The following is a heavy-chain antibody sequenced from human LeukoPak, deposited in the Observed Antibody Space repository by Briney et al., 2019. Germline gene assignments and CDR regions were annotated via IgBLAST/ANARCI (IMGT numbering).Heavy chain of an antibody. J-gene: IGHJ4*02. CDR3: AAAAMSSRIDY. CDR2: INHSGST. V-gene: IGHV4-34*01. Sequence: SGTLSLTCAVYGGSFSGYYWSWIRQPPGKGLEWIGEINHSGSTNYNPSLKSRVTISVDTSKNQFSLKLSSVTAADTAVYYCAAAAMSSRIDYWGQGTLVTVSS. D-gene: IGHD2-2*01. CDR1: GGSFSGYY.